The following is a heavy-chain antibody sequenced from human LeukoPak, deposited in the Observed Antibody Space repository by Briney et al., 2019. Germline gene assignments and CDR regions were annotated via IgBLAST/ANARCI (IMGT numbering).Heavy chain of an antibody. J-gene: IGHJ3*02. V-gene: IGHV3-49*03. D-gene: IGHD3-22*01. CDR3: TRVRMYYDSSGYYWDAFDI. CDR2: IRSKAYGGTT. Sequence: GGSLRLSCIASGFTFGDYAMSWFRQAPGKGLEWVGFIRSKAYGGTTEYAASVKGRFTISRDDSKSIAYLQMNSLKTEDTAVYYCTRVRMYYDSSGYYWDAFDIWGQGTMVTVSS. CDR1: GFTFGDYA.